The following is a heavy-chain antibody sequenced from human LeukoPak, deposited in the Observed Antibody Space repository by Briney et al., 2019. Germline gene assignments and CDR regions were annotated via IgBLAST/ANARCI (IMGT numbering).Heavy chain of an antibody. V-gene: IGHV3-23*01. D-gene: IGHD5-18*01. CDR3: AKDLSGGVDTYYFDY. CDR1: GLTFSSYA. Sequence: PGGSLRLSCAASGLTFSSYAMSWVRQAPGKGLEWVSAISDSGGSTYYADSVKGRFTISRDNSKNTLFLQMNSLRAEDTAVYYCAKDLSGGVDTYYFDYWGQGTLVTVSS. J-gene: IGHJ4*02. CDR2: ISDSGGST.